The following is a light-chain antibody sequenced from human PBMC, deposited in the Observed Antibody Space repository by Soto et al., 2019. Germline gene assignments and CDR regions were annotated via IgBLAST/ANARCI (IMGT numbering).Light chain of an antibody. Sequence: DIQLTQSPSFLSASVGDRVTITCGASQGIRNYLAWYQQKPGKAPKLLIYDASTLQSGVPSRLRGSGSGTEFTITISSMQTEDFATYYCQQYTSYPRTFGHGTKVDIK. V-gene: IGKV1-9*01. CDR2: DAS. J-gene: IGKJ1*01. CDR1: QGIRNY. CDR3: QQYTSYPRT.